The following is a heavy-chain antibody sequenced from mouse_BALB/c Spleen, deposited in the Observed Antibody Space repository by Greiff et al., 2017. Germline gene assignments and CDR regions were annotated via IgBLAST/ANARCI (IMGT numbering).Heavy chain of an antibody. J-gene: IGHJ3*01. D-gene: IGHD3-1*01. V-gene: IGHV5-6-3*01. CDR2: INSNGGST. CDR1: GFSLTSYG. CDR3: ARDRAAVREVEFAY. Sequence: VQLKQSGPGLVQPSQSLSITCTVSGFSLTSYGVHWVRQSPDKRLELVATINSNGGSTYYPDSVKGRFTISRDNAKNTLYLQMSSLKSEDTAMYYCARDRAAVREVEFAYWGQGTLVTVSA.